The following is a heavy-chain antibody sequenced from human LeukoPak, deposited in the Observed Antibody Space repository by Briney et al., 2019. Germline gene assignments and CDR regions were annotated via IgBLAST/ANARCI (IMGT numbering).Heavy chain of an antibody. CDR1: GFTFSSYA. CDR2: ISGSGDST. Sequence: GGSLRLSCVASGFTFSSYAMNWVRQAPGKGLEWVSAISGSGDSTYYADSVKGRLTISRDNSKKTLYLQMNSLRAEDTAVYYCAKEESWYCFEYWGQGTLVTVSS. CDR3: AKEESWYCFEY. D-gene: IGHD3-16*01. J-gene: IGHJ4*02. V-gene: IGHV3-23*01.